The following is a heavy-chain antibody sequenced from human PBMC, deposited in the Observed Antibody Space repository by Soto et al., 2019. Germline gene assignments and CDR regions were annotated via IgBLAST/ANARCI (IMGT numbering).Heavy chain of an antibody. CDR3: ARGLLAATYYYGMDV. J-gene: IGHJ6*02. V-gene: IGHV1-46*01. Sequence: ASVKVSCKASGYTFTSYYMHWVRQAPGQGLEWMGIINPSGGSTSYAQKFQGRVTMTRDTSTSTVYMELSSLRSEDTAVYYCARGLLAATYYYGMDVWGQGTTVTVSS. D-gene: IGHD3-3*02. CDR1: GYTFTSYY. CDR2: INPSGGST.